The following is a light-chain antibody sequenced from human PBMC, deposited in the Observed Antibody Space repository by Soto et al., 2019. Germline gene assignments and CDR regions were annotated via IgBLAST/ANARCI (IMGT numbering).Light chain of an antibody. V-gene: IGKV3-11*01. CDR2: DAS. Sequence: DIVLTQSPATLSLSPGERATLSCRASQSVSSYLAWYQQKPGQAPRLLIYDASNRATGIPARFSGSGSGTDFTLTISSLDPEDFAVYYCQQRSNWPTFGQGTRLEIK. CDR3: QQRSNWPT. J-gene: IGKJ5*01. CDR1: QSVSSY.